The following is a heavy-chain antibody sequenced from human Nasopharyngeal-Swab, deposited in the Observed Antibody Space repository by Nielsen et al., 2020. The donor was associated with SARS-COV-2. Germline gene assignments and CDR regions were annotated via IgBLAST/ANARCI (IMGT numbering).Heavy chain of an antibody. D-gene: IGHD3-22*01. CDR2: IIPIFGTA. CDR1: GGTFSSYA. Sequence: SVKVSCKASGGTFSSYAISRVRQAPGQGLEWMGGIIPIFGTANYAQKFQGRVTITADESTSTAYMELSSLRSEDTAVYYCARVAHYYDSSGYPYAFDIWGQGTMVTVSS. J-gene: IGHJ3*02. CDR3: ARVAHYYDSSGYPYAFDI. V-gene: IGHV1-69*13.